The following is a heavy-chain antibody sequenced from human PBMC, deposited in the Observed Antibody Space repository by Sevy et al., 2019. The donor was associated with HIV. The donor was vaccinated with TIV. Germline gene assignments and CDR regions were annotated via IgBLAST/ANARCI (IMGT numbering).Heavy chain of an antibody. Sequence: GGSLRLSCAASGFTFNNYAMNWVRQAPGKGLEWVSVISGSGSYTYYADSVKGRFTISRDTSKNMLYLQMNSLRAEDTAVYYCAKEKEMSMYYFHSWGQGTLVTVSS. CDR2: ISGSGSYT. V-gene: IGHV3-23*01. D-gene: IGHD3-10*02. CDR3: AKEKEMSMYYFHS. CDR1: GFTFNNYA. J-gene: IGHJ4*02.